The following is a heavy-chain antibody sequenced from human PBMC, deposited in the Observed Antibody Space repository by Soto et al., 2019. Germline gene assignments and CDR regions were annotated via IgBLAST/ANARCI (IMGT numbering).Heavy chain of an antibody. Sequence: PSETLSLTCTVSGGSISSYYWCWIRQPPGKGLEWIGYFYYSGSTNYNPSLKSRVTISVDTSKKQISLRLSSVTATDTAVYYCARISVASRYMDVWGKGATVTVSS. J-gene: IGHJ6*03. CDR2: FYYSGST. CDR1: GGSISSYY. V-gene: IGHV4-59*08. D-gene: IGHD5-12*01. CDR3: ARISVASRYMDV.